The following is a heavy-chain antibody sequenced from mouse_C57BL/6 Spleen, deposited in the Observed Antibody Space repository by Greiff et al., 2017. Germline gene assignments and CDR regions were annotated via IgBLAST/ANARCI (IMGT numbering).Heavy chain of an antibody. CDR2: INPSSGYT. CDR3: ARYPSNYDAMDY. V-gene: IGHV1-7*01. Sequence: QVQLQQSGAELAKPGASVKLSCKASGYTFTSDWMHWVKQRPGQGLEWIGYINPSSGYTKYNQKFKDKATLTADKSSNTAYMQLSSLTYENSAVYYCARYPSNYDAMDYWGQGTSVTVSS. J-gene: IGHJ4*01. CDR1: GYTFTSDW. D-gene: IGHD2-10*02.